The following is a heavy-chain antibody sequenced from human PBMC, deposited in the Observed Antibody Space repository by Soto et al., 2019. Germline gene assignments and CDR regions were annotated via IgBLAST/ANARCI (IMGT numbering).Heavy chain of an antibody. V-gene: IGHV3-74*01. D-gene: IGHD3-22*01. CDR3: VMDSAAYYEAAY. CDR2: INRDGSEI. J-gene: IGHJ4*02. CDR1: GFTFIDHW. Sequence: SWGSLRLSCIASGFTFIDHWIHLFRHYPWKGLAWVSRINRDGSEISYADTVKGRFTISRDNAKNTLYLQMNSLRAEDTALYYCVMDSAAYYEAAYWGQGTLVTVSS.